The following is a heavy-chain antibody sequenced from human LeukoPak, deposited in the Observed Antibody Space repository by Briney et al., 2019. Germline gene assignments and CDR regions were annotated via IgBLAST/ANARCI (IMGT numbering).Heavy chain of an antibody. Sequence: ASVKVSCKASGYTFTSYYIHWVRQAPGQGLEWMGQVSPSGATTYAQKFRGRVIMTRDTSTSTLNMELSDLTSEDTAVYHCAKDSGAYGPDYWGQGTLLTVSS. CDR2: VSPSGAT. CDR3: AKDSGAYGPDY. J-gene: IGHJ4*02. D-gene: IGHD4-17*01. V-gene: IGHV1-46*01. CDR1: GYTFTSYY.